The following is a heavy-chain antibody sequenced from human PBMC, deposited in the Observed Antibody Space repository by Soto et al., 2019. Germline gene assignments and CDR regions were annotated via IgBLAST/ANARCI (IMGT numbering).Heavy chain of an antibody. Sequence: QVQLQESGPGLVKPSETLSLTCTVSGASIRSYFWSWIRQPPGKGLEWIGYIYYSGSTNYNPSLKTRVTMSTDTSKSPFSLKLTSVTAADPAIYYCASRGDYDPLFDYWGQGTLVTVSS. V-gene: IGHV4-59*01. J-gene: IGHJ4*02. CDR2: IYYSGST. CDR1: GASIRSYF. CDR3: ASRGDYDPLFDY. D-gene: IGHD3-16*01.